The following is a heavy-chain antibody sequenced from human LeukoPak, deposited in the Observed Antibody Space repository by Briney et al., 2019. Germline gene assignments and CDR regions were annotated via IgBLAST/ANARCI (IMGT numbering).Heavy chain of an antibody. D-gene: IGHD3-22*01. Sequence: PGGSLRLSCAASGFTFSSYGMSWVRQAPGKGLEWVSAISGSGGSTYYADSVKGRFTISRDNSKNTLYLQMNSLRAEDTAVYYCAKIHNYYDSSGYYSVDYWGQGTLVTVSS. CDR3: AKIHNYYDSSGYYSVDY. CDR1: GFTFSSYG. CDR2: ISGSGGST. J-gene: IGHJ4*02. V-gene: IGHV3-23*01.